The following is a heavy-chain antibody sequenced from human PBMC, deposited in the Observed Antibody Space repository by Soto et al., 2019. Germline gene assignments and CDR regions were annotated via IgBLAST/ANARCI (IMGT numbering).Heavy chain of an antibody. CDR1: GYKFTTYF. J-gene: IGHJ4*02. D-gene: IGHD5-12*01. V-gene: IGHV1-46*01. CDR2: IHPSGDT. Sequence: SVKVYCKASGYKFTTYFIHWVRQAPGQGLEWMGMIHPSGDTGYAQKFRGRVTMTIDTYTGTAYLELSSLTSEDTAVYYCATREGRDGYSFDYWGPGTLVTVSS. CDR3: ATREGRDGYSFDY.